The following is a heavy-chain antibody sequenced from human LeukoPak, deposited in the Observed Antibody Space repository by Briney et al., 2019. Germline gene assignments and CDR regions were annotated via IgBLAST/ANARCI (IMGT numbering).Heavy chain of an antibody. CDR2: SYYSGTT. CDR3: ARSEGGYYYYYGMDV. V-gene: IGHV4-59*11. D-gene: IGHD3-16*01. J-gene: IGHJ6*02. CDR1: GGSISGHY. Sequence: PSETLSLTCTVSGGSISGHYWTWIRQPPGKGLEWIGDSYYSGTTNYNPSLKSRVTISVDTSKNQFSLKLSSVTAADTAVYYCARSEGGYYYYYGMDVWGQGTTVTVSS.